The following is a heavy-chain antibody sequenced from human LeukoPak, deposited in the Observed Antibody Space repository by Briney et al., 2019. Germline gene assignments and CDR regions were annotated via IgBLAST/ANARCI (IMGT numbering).Heavy chain of an antibody. D-gene: IGHD1-26*01. Sequence: GGSLRLSCAASGFTVSSNYMSWVRQAPGKGLEWVSVIYSGGSTYYADSVKGRFTISRDNSKNTLYLQMNSLRAEDTAVYYCAKDSGSYYFDYWGQGTLVTVSS. CDR1: GFTVSSNY. J-gene: IGHJ4*02. CDR2: IYSGGST. V-gene: IGHV3-53*05. CDR3: AKDSGSYYFDY.